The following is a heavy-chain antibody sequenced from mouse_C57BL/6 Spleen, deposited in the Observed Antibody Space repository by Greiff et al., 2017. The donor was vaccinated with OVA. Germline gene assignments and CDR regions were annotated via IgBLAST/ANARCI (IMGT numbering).Heavy chain of an antibody. CDR2: ISDGGSYT. CDR1: GFTFSSYA. CDR3: ASGGADWYFDV. Sequence: EVQLVESGGGLVKPGGSLKLSCAASGFTFSSYAMSWVRQTPEKRLEWVATISDGGSYTYYPDNVKGRSTISRDNAKNNLYLQMSHLKSEDTAMYYCASGGADWYFDVWGTGTTVTVSS. V-gene: IGHV5-4*01. J-gene: IGHJ1*03.